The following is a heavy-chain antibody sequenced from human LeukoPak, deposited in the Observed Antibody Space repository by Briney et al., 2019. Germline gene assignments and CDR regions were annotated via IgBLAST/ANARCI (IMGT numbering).Heavy chain of an antibody. J-gene: IGHJ6*03. CDR1: GGSFSGYY. Sequence: SETLSLTCAVYGGSFSGYYWSWIRQSPGKGLEWIGETYHSGSTNYNPSLKSRVTISLDTSKNQFSLKLSSVTAADTAVYYCARGRRIVVVLGTTRTHRDYYMDVWGKGTTVTVSS. CDR2: TYHSGST. D-gene: IGHD2-15*01. CDR3: ARGRRIVVVLGTTRTHRDYYMDV. V-gene: IGHV4-34*01.